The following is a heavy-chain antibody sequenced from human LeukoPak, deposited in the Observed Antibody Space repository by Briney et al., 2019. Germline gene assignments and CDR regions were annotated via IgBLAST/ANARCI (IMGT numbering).Heavy chain of an antibody. CDR2: INHSGST. D-gene: IGHD6-19*01. CDR1: GGSFSGYY. Sequence: TSETLSLTCAVYGGSFSGYYWSWIRQPPGKGLEWIGEINHSGSTNYNPSLKSRVTISVDTSKNQFSLKLSSVTAADTAVYYCARGNASSGWYGCYDYWGQGTLVTVSS. CDR3: ARGNASSGWYGCYDY. V-gene: IGHV4-34*01. J-gene: IGHJ4*02.